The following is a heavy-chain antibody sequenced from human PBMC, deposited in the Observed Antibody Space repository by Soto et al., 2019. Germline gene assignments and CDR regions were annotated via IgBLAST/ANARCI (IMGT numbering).Heavy chain of an antibody. CDR3: ARGPMVRGVIRRSAFFGY. J-gene: IGHJ4*02. CDR1: GGSFSGYY. CDR2: INHSGST. Sequence: QVQLQQWGAGLLKPSETLSLTCAVYGGSFSGYYWSWIRQPPGKGLEWIGEINHSGSTNYNPSLKIRVTISVDTSKNQFSLKLSSVTAAATAVYYCARGPMVRGVIRRSAFFGYWGQGALVTDSS. V-gene: IGHV4-34*01. D-gene: IGHD3-10*01.